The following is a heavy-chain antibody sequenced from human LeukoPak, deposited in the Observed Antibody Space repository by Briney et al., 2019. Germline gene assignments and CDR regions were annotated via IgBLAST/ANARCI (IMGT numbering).Heavy chain of an antibody. D-gene: IGHD3-10*01. J-gene: IGHJ6*02. V-gene: IGHV3-30-3*01. CDR3: ARDLPITMVRGVTFYYYGMDV. CDR1: GFTFSSYA. Sequence: GGSLRLSCAASGFTFSSYAMHWVRQAPGKGLEWVAVISYDGSNKYYADSVKGRFTISRDNSKNTLYLQMNSLRAEDTAVYYCARDLPITMVRGVTFYYYGMDVWGQGTTVTVSS. CDR2: ISYDGSNK.